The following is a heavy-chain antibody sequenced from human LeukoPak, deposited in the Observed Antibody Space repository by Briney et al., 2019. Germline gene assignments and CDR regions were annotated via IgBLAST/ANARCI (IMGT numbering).Heavy chain of an antibody. V-gene: IGHV3-7*05. CDR2: IKQDGSEQ. Sequence: SGGSLRLSCAASGFTFSSYWMTWVRRAPGKGLEWVANIKQDGSEQYYVDSVRGRSTISRDNAKNSLFLQMNSLRVEDTAVYYFAGGQGWLLDYWGQGALVTVSS. CDR1: GFTFSSYW. D-gene: IGHD2-15*01. J-gene: IGHJ4*02. CDR3: AGGQGWLLDY.